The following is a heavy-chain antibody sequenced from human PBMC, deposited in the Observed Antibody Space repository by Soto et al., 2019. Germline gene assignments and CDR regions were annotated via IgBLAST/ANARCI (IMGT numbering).Heavy chain of an antibody. J-gene: IGHJ4*02. CDR3: ARAYGDYVSYRYYFDY. D-gene: IGHD4-17*01. CDR2: IWYDGSNK. V-gene: IGHV3-33*01. CDR1: GFTFSSYG. Sequence: GGSLRLSCAASGFTFSSYGMHWVRQAPGKGLEWVAVIWYDGSNKYYADSVKGRFTISRDNSKNTLYLQMNCLRAEDTAVYYCARAYGDYVSYRYYFDYWGQGTLVTVSS.